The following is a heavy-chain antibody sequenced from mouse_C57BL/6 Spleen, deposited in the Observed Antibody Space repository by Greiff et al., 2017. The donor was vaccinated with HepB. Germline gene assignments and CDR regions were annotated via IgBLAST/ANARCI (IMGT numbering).Heavy chain of an antibody. J-gene: IGHJ4*01. CDR2: IRNKANNHAT. CDR1: GFTFSDAW. D-gene: IGHD1-1*01. CDR3: TRRGDYYGYAMDD. V-gene: IGHV6-6*01. Sequence: EVKLLESGGGLVQPGGSMKLSCAASGFTFSDAWMDWVRQSPEKGLEWVAEIRNKANNHATYYAESVKGRFTISRDDSKSSVDLQMNSLRAEDTGIYYCTRRGDYYGYAMDDWGQGTSVTVSS.